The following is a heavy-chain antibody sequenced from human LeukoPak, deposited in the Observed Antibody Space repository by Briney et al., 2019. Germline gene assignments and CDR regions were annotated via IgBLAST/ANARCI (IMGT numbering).Heavy chain of an antibody. Sequence: SETLSLTCTVSGGSISSYYWSWIRQPPGKGLEWIGYIYYSGSTNYNPSLKSRVTISVDTSKNQFSLKLSSVTAADTAVYYCARGILGYCSSTSCYTPPQPAIDIWGQGTMVTVSS. J-gene: IGHJ3*02. V-gene: IGHV4-59*01. D-gene: IGHD2-2*02. CDR1: GGSISSYY. CDR2: IYYSGST. CDR3: ARGILGYCSSTSCYTPPQPAIDI.